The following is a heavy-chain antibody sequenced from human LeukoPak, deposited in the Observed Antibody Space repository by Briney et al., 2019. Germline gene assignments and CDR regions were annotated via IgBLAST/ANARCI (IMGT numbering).Heavy chain of an antibody. CDR3: ARGADGYNWGYFDY. V-gene: IGHV1-18*01. J-gene: IGHJ4*02. D-gene: IGHD5-24*01. Sequence: ASVKVSCKASGYTFTSYGISWVRQAPGQGLEWMGWINAYNGNTNYAQKLQGRVTMTTDTSTSTAYMELRSLRSDDTAVYYCARGADGYNWGYFDYWGQGTLVTVSS. CDR1: GYTFTSYG. CDR2: INAYNGNT.